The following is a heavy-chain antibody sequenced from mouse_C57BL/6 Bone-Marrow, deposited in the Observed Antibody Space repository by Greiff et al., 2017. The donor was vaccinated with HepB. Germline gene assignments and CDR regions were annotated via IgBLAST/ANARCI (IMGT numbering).Heavy chain of an antibody. CDR2: IYPGDGDT. J-gene: IGHJ2*01. D-gene: IGHD2-4*01. Sequence: QVQLQQSGPELVKPGASVKISCKTSGYAFSSSWMNWVKQRPGKGLEWIGRIYPGDGDTNYNGKFKGKATLTADKSSSTAYMQLSSLTSEDSAVYFCARGGYYDYDVDYWGQGTTLTVSS. V-gene: IGHV1-82*01. CDR3: ARGGYYDYDVDY. CDR1: GYAFSSSW.